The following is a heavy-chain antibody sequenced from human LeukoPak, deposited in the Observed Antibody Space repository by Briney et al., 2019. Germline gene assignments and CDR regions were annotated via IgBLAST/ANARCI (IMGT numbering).Heavy chain of an antibody. CDR3: ARAIVATISFDF. J-gene: IGHJ4*02. CDR1: GDFISSGGYY. V-gene: IGHV4-31*03. CDR2: IYYSGNT. D-gene: IGHD5-12*01. Sequence: SQTLSLTCSVSGDFISSGGYYWSWIRQHPGKGLEWIGYIYYSGNTYYNPSLKSRVTISVGTSKNQFSLKLTSVTAADTAVYYCARAIVATISFDFWGQGTLVTVSS.